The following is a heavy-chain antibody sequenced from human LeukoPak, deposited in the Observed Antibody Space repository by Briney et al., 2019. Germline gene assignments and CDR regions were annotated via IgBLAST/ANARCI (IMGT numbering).Heavy chain of an antibody. CDR3: ARSDNYYDSSGYYEDY. CDR2: ISYDGSNK. V-gene: IGHV3-30-3*01. J-gene: IGHJ4*02. Sequence: GRSLILSCAASGFTFSSYAMHWVRQAPGKGLEWVAVISYDGSNKYYADSVKGRFTISRDNSKNTLYLQMNSLRAEDTAVYYCARSDNYYDSSGYYEDYWGQGTLVTVSS. D-gene: IGHD3-22*01. CDR1: GFTFSSYA.